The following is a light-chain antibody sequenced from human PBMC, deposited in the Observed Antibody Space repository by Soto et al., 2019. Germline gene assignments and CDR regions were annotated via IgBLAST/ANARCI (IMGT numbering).Light chain of an antibody. Sequence: QSALTQPASVSGSPGQSITISCTGTSSDVGGYNYVSWYQQHPGKAPKVMIYDVSHRPSGVSNRFSGSKSGNTASLTISGLQAEDEADYYCSSYTSSSTPVVFGGGTKLTVL. CDR3: SSYTSSSTPVV. V-gene: IGLV2-14*01. CDR1: SSDVGGYNY. CDR2: DVS. J-gene: IGLJ2*01.